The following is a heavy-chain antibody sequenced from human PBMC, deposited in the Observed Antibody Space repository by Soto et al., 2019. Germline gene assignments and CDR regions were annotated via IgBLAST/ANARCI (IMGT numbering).Heavy chain of an antibody. V-gene: IGHV3-11*06. J-gene: IGHJ5*02. CDR3: ARKVAGPNWFDP. Sequence: GGSLRLSCAASGFTFSDYYMSLIRQAPGKGLEWVSYISSSSSYTNYADSVKGRFTISRDNAKNSLYLQMNSLRAEDTAVYYCARKVAGPNWFDPWAQGTLVTVSS. CDR1: GFTFSDYY. CDR2: ISSSSSYT. D-gene: IGHD6-13*01.